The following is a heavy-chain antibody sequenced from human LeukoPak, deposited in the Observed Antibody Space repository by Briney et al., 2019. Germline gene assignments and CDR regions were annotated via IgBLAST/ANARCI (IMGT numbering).Heavy chain of an antibody. CDR3: ARPGLELPGYDAFDI. V-gene: IGHV5-51*01. D-gene: IGHD1-26*01. CDR2: IYPGNSDI. J-gene: IGHJ3*02. CDR1: GSRFTSYW. Sequence: GESLEISCQGSGSRFTSYWIGGAPQLPGKGLEWMGIIYPGNSDIRYRPVFQGQVTISADEAISTAYLQWSSLKASDTGMYYCARPGLELPGYDAFDIWGQGTMVTVSP.